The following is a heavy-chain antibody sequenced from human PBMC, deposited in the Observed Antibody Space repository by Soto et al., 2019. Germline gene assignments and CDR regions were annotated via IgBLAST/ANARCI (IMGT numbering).Heavy chain of an antibody. CDR2: IRAYNGNT. D-gene: IGHD2-21*02. Sequence: QVQLVQSGAEVKKPGASVKVSCKASGYTFTSYGISWVRQAPGQGVEWMGWIRAYNGNTNYAQKLQGRVTMTTDTSTSTAYMELKSLRSDVTAVYYCARGRSEAYCGGDCYSDYWGQGTLVTVSS. V-gene: IGHV1-18*04. J-gene: IGHJ4*02. CDR1: GYTFTSYG. CDR3: ARGRSEAYCGGDCYSDY.